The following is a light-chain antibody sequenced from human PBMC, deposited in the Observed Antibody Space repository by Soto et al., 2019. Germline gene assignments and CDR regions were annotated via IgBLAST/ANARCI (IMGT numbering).Light chain of an antibody. CDR2: DAS. CDR3: QRYGSLPYT. J-gene: IGKJ2*01. V-gene: IGKV3-20*01. CDR1: QSVSSSY. Sequence: EIVLTQSPGTLSLSPGEGATLSCRASQSVSSSYLAWYQQKPGQAPRLLIYDASSRATGIPDRFSGSGSGTDFTLTISRLEPEDFAVYYCQRYGSLPYTFGQGIKLEIK.